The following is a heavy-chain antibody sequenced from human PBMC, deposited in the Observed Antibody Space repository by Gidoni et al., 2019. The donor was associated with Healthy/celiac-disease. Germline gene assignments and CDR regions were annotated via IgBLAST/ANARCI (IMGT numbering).Heavy chain of an antibody. Sequence: EVQLVESGGGWVQPGGSLGPSGAASGLTLGSYWMSWVRQAPGKGLEWVANIKQDGSEKYYVDSVKGRFTISRDNAKNSLYLQMNSLRAEDTAVYYCARDWAYYYDSSGPGYWGQGTLVTVSS. CDR3: ARDWAYYYDSSGPGY. D-gene: IGHD3-22*01. CDR2: IKQDGSEK. CDR1: GLTLGSYW. V-gene: IGHV3-7*01. J-gene: IGHJ4*02.